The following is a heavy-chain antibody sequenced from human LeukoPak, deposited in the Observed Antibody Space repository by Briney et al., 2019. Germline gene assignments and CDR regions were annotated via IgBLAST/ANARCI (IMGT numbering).Heavy chain of an antibody. D-gene: IGHD2-2*01. CDR3: ARSPSYCSSTSCPSGAFDI. CDR1: GCSISSGSYY. V-gene: IGHV4-61*02. CDR2: IYTSGST. Sequence: SQTLSLTCTVSGCSISSGSYYWSWIRQPAGKGLEWIGRIYTSGSTNYNPSLKSRVTISVDTSKNQFSLKLSSVTAADTAVYYCARSPSYCSSTSCPSGAFDIWGQGTMVTVSS. J-gene: IGHJ3*02.